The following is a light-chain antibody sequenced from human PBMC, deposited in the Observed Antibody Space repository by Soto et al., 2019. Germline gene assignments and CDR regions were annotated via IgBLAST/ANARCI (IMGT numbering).Light chain of an antibody. Sequence: DILLTQSPSTLSASVGDRVTITCRASQNVSSWLAWYQQKPGKVPELLIYDASTLESGVPSRFSGSGSGTEFTLTISSLQPDDCATFTGHQYSHYHTFGQGTKLEIK. CDR1: QNVSSW. CDR2: DAS. V-gene: IGKV1-5*01. CDR3: HQYSHYHT. J-gene: IGKJ2*01.